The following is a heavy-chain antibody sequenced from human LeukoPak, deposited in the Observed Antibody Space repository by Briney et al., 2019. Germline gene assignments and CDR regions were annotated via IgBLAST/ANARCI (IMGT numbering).Heavy chain of an antibody. CDR3: ARGDYDHFDY. CDR2: ISSSSSYI. J-gene: IGHJ4*02. D-gene: IGHD4-17*01. V-gene: IGHV3-21*01. CDR1: GFTFSSYS. Sequence: PGGSLRLSCAASGFTFSSYSMTWVRQAPGKGLEWVSSISSSSSYIYYADSVKCRFTISRDNANNSLYLQMNSLRAEDTAVYYCARGDYDHFDYWGQGTLVTVSS.